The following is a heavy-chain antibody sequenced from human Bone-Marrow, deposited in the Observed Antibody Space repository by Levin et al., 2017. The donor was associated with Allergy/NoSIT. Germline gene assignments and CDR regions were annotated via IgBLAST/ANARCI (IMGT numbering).Heavy chain of an antibody. CDR1: GYTFTNYW. CDR2: IYPGNSDT. CDR3: GASLTLSGPATWFDL. Sequence: PGGSLRLSCKGSGYTFTNYWIVWVRQMPGQGLEWMGIIYPGNSDTRYSPSFQGQVTISVDKSISTAYLQWSSLKASDTAIYYCGASLTLSGPATWFDLWGQGTLVTVSS. J-gene: IGHJ5*02. V-gene: IGHV5-51*01. D-gene: IGHD3-10*01.